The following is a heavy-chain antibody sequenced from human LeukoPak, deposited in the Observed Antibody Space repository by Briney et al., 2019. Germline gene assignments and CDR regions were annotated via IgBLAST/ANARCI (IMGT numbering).Heavy chain of an antibody. D-gene: IGHD2-2*02. V-gene: IGHV1-8*01. Sequence: ASVKVSCKASGYTFTSYDINWVRQATGQGLEWMGWMNPNSGNTGYAQKFQGRVTMTRNTSISTAYMELSSLRSEDTAVYYCARGRRKYCSSTSCYTGDYWGQGTLVTVSS. J-gene: IGHJ4*02. CDR1: GYTFTSYD. CDR2: MNPNSGNT. CDR3: ARGRRKYCSSTSCYTGDY.